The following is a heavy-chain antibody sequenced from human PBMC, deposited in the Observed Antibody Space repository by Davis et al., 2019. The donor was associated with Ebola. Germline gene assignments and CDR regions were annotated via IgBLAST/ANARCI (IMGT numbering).Heavy chain of an antibody. Sequence: SQTLSLTCAVYGGSFSGYYWSWIRQPPGRGLEWIGEINHRGSTNYNPSLKSRVTISVDTSKNQFSLKLSSVTAADTAVYYCAREVGSSGYYADYWGQGTLVTVSS. D-gene: IGHD3-22*01. CDR1: GGSFSGYY. CDR2: INHRGST. CDR3: AREVGSSGYYADY. J-gene: IGHJ4*02. V-gene: IGHV4-34*01.